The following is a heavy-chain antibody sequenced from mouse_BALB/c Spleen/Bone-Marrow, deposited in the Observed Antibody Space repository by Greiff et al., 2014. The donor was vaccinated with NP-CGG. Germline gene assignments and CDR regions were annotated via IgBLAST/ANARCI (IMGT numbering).Heavy chain of an antibody. CDR2: IDPANGNT. Sequence: VQLQQSGAELVKPGASVKLSCTASGFNIKDTYMHWVKQRPEQGLEWIGRIDPANGNTXXXPXFQGKXTIXADTSSNTAYLQLSSLTSEDTAVYYCARYYYGSSYFDYWGQGTTLTVSS. V-gene: IGHV14-3*02. CDR3: ARYYYGSSYFDY. CDR1: GFNIKDTY. J-gene: IGHJ2*01. D-gene: IGHD1-1*01.